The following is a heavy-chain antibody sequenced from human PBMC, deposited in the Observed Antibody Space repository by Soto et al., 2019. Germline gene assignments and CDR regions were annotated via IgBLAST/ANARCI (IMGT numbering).Heavy chain of an antibody. D-gene: IGHD6-13*01. CDR1: GFTFSSYA. CDR2: ISSSSSYI. Sequence: PGGSLRLSCAASGFTFSSYAMSWVRQAPGKGLEWVSSISSSSSYIYYADSVKGRFTISRDNAKNSLYLQMNSLRAEDTAVYYCARVDRRYSSSWSPGYWGQGTLVTVSS. J-gene: IGHJ4*02. CDR3: ARVDRRYSSSWSPGY. V-gene: IGHV3-21*01.